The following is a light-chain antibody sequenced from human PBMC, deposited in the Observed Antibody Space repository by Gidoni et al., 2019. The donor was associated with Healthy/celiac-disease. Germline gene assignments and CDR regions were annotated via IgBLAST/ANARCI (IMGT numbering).Light chain of an antibody. Sequence: QSALTQPRSVSGSPGQSVTISCTGTSSDVGNYDYVSWYQQYPGKAPKVMIYAVSKRPSGVPDRFSGSKSGNTASLTISGLQGEDEADYYCCSYAGRYTFYVFGTGTKVTVL. V-gene: IGLV2-11*01. CDR2: AVS. CDR1: SSDVGNYDY. CDR3: CSYAGRYTFYV. J-gene: IGLJ1*01.